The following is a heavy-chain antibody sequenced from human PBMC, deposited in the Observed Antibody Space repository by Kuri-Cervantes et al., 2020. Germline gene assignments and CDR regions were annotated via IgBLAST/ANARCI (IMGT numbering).Heavy chain of an antibody. Sequence: SQTLSLTCAVYGGPFSGYYWSWIRQPPGKGLEWIGEINHSGSTNYNPSLKSRVTISVDTSKNQFSLKLSSVTAADTAVYYCARGRAPRRLRDPCFDYWGQGTLVTVSS. V-gene: IGHV4-34*01. J-gene: IGHJ4*02. CDR1: GGPFSGYY. CDR3: ARGRAPRRLRDPCFDY. CDR2: INHSGST.